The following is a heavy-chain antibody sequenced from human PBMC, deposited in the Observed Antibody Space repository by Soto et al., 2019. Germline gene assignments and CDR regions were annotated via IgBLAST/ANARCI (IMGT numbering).Heavy chain of an antibody. CDR1: GGSISSGGYS. Sequence: LSLTCAVSGGSISSGGYSWSWIRQPPGKGLEWIGYIYHSGSTYYNPSLKSRVTISVDRSKNQFSLKLSSVTAADTAVYYCARGTTVTAYYFDYWGQGTLVTVSS. D-gene: IGHD4-17*01. V-gene: IGHV4-30-2*01. CDR3: ARGTTVTAYYFDY. CDR2: IYHSGST. J-gene: IGHJ4*02.